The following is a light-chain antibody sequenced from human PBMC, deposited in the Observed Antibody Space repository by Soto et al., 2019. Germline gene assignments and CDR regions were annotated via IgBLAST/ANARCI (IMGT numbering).Light chain of an antibody. CDR3: QQRSNWPTIT. Sequence: EIVLTQSPATLSLSPGERATLSCRASQRVSSYLVWYQQKPGQAPRLLIYDASNRATGIPARFSGSGSGTDFSLSISSLEPEDFAVYYWQQRSNWPTITFGQGTRLEIK. V-gene: IGKV3-11*01. CDR2: DAS. J-gene: IGKJ5*01. CDR1: QRVSSY.